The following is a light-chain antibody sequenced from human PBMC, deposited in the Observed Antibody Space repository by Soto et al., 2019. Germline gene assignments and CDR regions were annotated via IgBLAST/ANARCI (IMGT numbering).Light chain of an antibody. Sequence: DIVLTQSPGTLSLSPGERATLFCRASPSVSRAYLAWYQQRPGQAPRILIYGAFIRATGIPDRFSGSGSGTDFTLTISRLEPEDFALYYCQQYGSSPQTFGQGTKVEIK. V-gene: IGKV3-20*01. CDR2: GAF. CDR3: QQYGSSPQT. J-gene: IGKJ1*01. CDR1: PSVSRAY.